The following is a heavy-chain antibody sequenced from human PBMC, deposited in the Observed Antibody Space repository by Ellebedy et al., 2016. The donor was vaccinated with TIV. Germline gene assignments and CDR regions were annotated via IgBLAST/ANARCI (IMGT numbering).Heavy chain of an antibody. CDR1: GGSISSSSYY. CDR2: IYYSGST. D-gene: IGHD1-26*01. J-gene: IGHJ3*02. Sequence: MPSETLSLTCTVSGGSISSSSYYWGWIRQSPGKGLEWIGSIYYSGSTYHNPSLKSRVTISVDTSKNQFSLKLSSVTAADTAVYYYARRWELPHRVADAFDIWGQGTMVTVSS. V-gene: IGHV4-39*01. CDR3: ARRWELPHRVADAFDI.